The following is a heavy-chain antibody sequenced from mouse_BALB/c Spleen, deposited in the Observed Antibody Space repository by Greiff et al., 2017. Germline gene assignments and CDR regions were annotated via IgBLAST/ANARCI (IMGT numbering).Heavy chain of an antibody. D-gene: IGHD2-2*01. Sequence: EVKLVESGGGLVQPGGSLRLSCATSGFTFTDYYMSWVSQPPGKALEWLGFIRNKANGYTTEYSASVKGRFTTSRVNSQSILYLQMNTLRAEDRATYYCARDIGYDVDSMDYWGQGTSVTVSA. CDR2: IRNKANGYTT. J-gene: IGHJ4*01. CDR3: ARDIGYDVDSMDY. CDR1: GFTFTDYY. V-gene: IGHV7-3*02.